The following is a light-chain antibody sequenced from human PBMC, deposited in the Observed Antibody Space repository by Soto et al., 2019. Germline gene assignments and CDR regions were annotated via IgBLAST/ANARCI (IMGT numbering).Light chain of an antibody. CDR1: QSVSSH. CDR2: DAS. J-gene: IGKJ5*01. V-gene: IGKV3-11*01. CDR3: QQGGNWPLT. Sequence: IVLTQSPATLSLSPGERATVSCRASQSVSSHLAWYQQKRGQAPRLLIYDASSRASGIPARFSGSGSGTDFTLTISSLEPEDFAVYYCQQGGNWPLTFGQGTRL.